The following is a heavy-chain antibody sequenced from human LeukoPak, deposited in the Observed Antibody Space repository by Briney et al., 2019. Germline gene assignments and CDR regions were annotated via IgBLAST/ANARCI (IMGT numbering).Heavy chain of an antibody. CDR3: TTEGYTGTYTSTFDY. V-gene: IGHV3-15*01. D-gene: IGHD1-26*01. CDR1: GFTFSNAW. Sequence: GSLRLSCAASGFTFSNAWMSWVRQAPGKGLEWVGRIKSKADGGTTDYGAPVKGRFIISRDDSKNTLYLQMNSLKTEDTAVYYCTTEGYTGTYTSTFDYWGQGSLVTVSS. CDR2: IKSKADGGTT. J-gene: IGHJ4*02.